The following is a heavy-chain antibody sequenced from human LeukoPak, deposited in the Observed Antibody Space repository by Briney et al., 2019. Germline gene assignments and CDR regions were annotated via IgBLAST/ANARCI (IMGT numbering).Heavy chain of an antibody. J-gene: IGHJ4*02. CDR3: VRHGLGSSWFGFDY. D-gene: IGHD6-13*01. CDR2: IYPGDSDP. V-gene: IGHV5-51*01. CDR1: GYTFTTYW. Sequence: GESLKISCKGSGYTFTTYWIGWVRQMPGKGLEWMGIIYPGDSDPRYSPSFQGQVTISADKSISTAYLQWSSLKASDSAIYYCVRHGLGSSWFGFDYWGQGTLVTASS.